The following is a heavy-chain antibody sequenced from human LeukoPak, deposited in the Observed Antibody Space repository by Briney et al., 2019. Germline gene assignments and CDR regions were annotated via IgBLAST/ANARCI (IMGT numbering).Heavy chain of an antibody. CDR1: GGSISSYY. J-gene: IGHJ4*02. Sequence: PSETLSLTCTVSGGSISSYYWSWIRQPPGKGLEWIGYIYYSGSTNYNPSLKSRVTISVDTSKNQLSLKLSSVTAADTAVYYCARASGWYALYYFDYWGQGTLVTVSS. D-gene: IGHD6-19*01. V-gene: IGHV4-59*01. CDR2: IYYSGST. CDR3: ARASGWYALYYFDY.